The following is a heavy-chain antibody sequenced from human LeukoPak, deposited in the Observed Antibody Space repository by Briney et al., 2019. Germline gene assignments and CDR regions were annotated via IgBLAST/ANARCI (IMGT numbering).Heavy chain of an antibody. J-gene: IGHJ4*02. CDR2: IYYSGST. CDR1: GGSISSYY. V-gene: IGHV4-59*01. Sequence: PSETLSLTCTVSGGSISSYYWSWIRQPPGKGLEWIGYIYYSGSTNYNPSLKSRVTISVDTSENQFSLKLSSVTAADTAVYYCATTAYGSGSYYNQDYWGQGTLVTVSS. CDR3: ATTAYGSGSYYNQDY. D-gene: IGHD3-10*01.